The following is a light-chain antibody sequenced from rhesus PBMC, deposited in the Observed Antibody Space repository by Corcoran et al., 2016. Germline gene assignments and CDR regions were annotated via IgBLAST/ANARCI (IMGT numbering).Light chain of an antibody. CDR2: GAC. CDR3: QQYSNCPLT. J-gene: IGKJ4*01. Sequence: EIVMTQSPATLSLSPGERATLSCRASQSVSSSLAWYQQKHGQAPRLLSYGACSRATGIPDRFSGSGSGTEFTLTIRSLEPEDFSVYYCQQYSNCPLTFGGGTKVEIK. V-gene: IGKV3-42*03. CDR1: QSVSSS.